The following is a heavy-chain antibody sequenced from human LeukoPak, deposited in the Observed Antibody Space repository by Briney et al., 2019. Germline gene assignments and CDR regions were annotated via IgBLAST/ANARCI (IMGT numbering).Heavy chain of an antibody. Sequence: PSETLSLTCTVSGGSISSYYWSWIRQPPGKGLEWIGYIYYSGSTNYNPSLMSRVTISVDTSKNQFSLKLSSVTAADTAVYYCARDRGGLDYYDSSGYYGIDAFDIWGQGTMVTVSS. CDR2: IYYSGST. D-gene: IGHD3-22*01. CDR1: GGSISSYY. J-gene: IGHJ3*02. CDR3: ARDRGGLDYYDSSGYYGIDAFDI. V-gene: IGHV4-59*01.